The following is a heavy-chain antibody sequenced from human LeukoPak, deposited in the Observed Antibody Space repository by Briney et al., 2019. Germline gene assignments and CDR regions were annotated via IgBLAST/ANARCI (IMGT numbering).Heavy chain of an antibody. CDR1: GESFSGYY. D-gene: IGHD3-22*01. J-gene: IGHJ4*02. CDR3: ARGVARTYYSDTSGYAAADY. CDR2: INHSGST. Sequence: SETLSLTCAAYGESFSGYYWSWIRQPPGKGLEWIGEINHSGSTNYNPSLKSRVTISVDTSKNQFSLKLSSVTAADTAVYYCARGVARTYYSDTSGYAAADYWGQGTLVTVSS. V-gene: IGHV4-34*01.